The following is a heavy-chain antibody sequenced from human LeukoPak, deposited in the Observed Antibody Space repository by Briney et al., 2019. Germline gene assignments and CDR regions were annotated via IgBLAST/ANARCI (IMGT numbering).Heavy chain of an antibody. V-gene: IGHV3-23*01. D-gene: IGHD5-12*01. Sequence: QAGGSLRLSCAASGFTSSSYGMSWVRQAPGKGLEWVSAISGSGGSTYYADSVKGRFTVSRDNSKNTLYLQMNSLRAEDTATYYCVKDGGHIVATYVDYWGQGSLVTVSS. CDR2: ISGSGGST. CDR1: GFTSSSYG. CDR3: VKDGGHIVATYVDY. J-gene: IGHJ4*02.